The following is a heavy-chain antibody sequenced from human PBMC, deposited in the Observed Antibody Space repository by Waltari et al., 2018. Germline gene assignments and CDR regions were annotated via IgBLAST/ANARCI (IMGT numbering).Heavy chain of an antibody. CDR3: ARDPDLGYCSGGSCRDY. Sequence: EVQLVESGGGLVQPGGSLRLSCAASGFTFSSYSMNWVRQAPGKGLGWVSYISSSSSTIYYADSVKGRFTISRDNAKNSLYLQMNSLRAEDTAVYYCARDPDLGYCSGGSCRDYWGQGTLVTVSS. V-gene: IGHV3-48*01. CDR2: ISSSSSTI. CDR1: GFTFSSYS. D-gene: IGHD2-15*01. J-gene: IGHJ4*02.